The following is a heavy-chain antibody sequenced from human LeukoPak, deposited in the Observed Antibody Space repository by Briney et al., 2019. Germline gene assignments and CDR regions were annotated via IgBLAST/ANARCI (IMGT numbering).Heavy chain of an antibody. CDR1: GFTFSTYS. J-gene: IGHJ4*02. CDR2: ISYDGSNK. V-gene: IGHV3-30*18. CDR3: AKDSSGYYSPIDY. D-gene: IGHD3-22*01. Sequence: GGSLRLSCVASGFTFSTYSMSWVRQAPGKGLEWLAVISYDGSNKYYVDSVKGRFTISRDNSKNTLYLQMNSLRAEDTAVYYCAKDSSGYYSPIDYWGQGTLVTVSS.